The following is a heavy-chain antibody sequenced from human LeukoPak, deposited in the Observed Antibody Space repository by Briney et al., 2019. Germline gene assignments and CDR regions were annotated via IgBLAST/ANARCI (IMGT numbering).Heavy chain of an antibody. V-gene: IGHV4-59*01. CDR3: ARGRYYDSSGYFHMYYFDY. J-gene: IGHJ4*02. CDR2: IYYSGST. CDR1: GGSISSYY. D-gene: IGHD3-22*01. Sequence: PSETLSLTCTVSGGSISSYYWSWIRQPPGKGLEWIGYIYYSGSTNCNPSLKSRVTISVDTSKNQFSLKLSSVTAADTAVYYCARGRYYDSSGYFHMYYFDYWGQGTLVTVSS.